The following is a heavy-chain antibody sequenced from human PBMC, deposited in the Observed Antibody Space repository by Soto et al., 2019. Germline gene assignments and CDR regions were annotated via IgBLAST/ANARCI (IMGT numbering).Heavy chain of an antibody. CDR3: ARGPGIAAAGMGGDFDY. CDR2: IWYDGSNK. Sequence: GGSLRLSCAASGFTFSSYAMSWVRQAPGKGLEWVAVIWYDGSNKYYADPVKGRFTISRDNSKNTLYLQMNSLRAEDTAVYYCARGPGIAAAGMGGDFDYWGQGTLVTVSS. V-gene: IGHV3-33*08. J-gene: IGHJ4*02. D-gene: IGHD6-13*01. CDR1: GFTFSSYA.